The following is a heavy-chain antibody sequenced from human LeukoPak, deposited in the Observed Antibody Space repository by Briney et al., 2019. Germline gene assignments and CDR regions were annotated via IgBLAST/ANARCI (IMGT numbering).Heavy chain of an antibody. V-gene: IGHV1-18*01. Sequence: ASVKVSCKASGYTFTSYGISWVRQAPGQGLEWMGWISAYNGNSNYAQKFQGRVTMTTDTSTSTGYMELRSLRSDDTAVYYCATDVAGQQQLVRGWYYFDYWGQGTLVTVSS. CDR3: ATDVAGQQQLVRGWYYFDY. D-gene: IGHD6-13*01. CDR2: ISAYNGNS. CDR1: GYTFTSYG. J-gene: IGHJ4*02.